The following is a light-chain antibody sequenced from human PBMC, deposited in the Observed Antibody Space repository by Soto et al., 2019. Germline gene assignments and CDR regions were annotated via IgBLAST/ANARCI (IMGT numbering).Light chain of an antibody. CDR1: QDIYNY. CDR3: QQYDNLPIT. V-gene: IGKV1-33*01. J-gene: IGKJ5*01. CDR2: DAS. Sequence: DIKMTQSPSSLSASVGDRVTITCQASQDIYNYLNWYQQKPGKAPKLLICDASNLETGFPSRFSGIVSGTECTFTISSLQPEDIATYYCQQYDNLPITFGQGTRLEIK.